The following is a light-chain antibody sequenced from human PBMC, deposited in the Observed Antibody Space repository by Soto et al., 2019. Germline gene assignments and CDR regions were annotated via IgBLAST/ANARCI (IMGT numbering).Light chain of an antibody. CDR2: DAS. Sequence: DIQMTQSPSTLSASVGDRVTITCRASQSISSWLAWYQQKPGKAPKLLIYDASSFESGVPSRCSGSGSGTEFTLPISSLLPADVAAYYCQQYNSYSPLTFGGGTKVEIK. J-gene: IGKJ4*01. CDR3: QQYNSYSPLT. CDR1: QSISSW. V-gene: IGKV1-5*01.